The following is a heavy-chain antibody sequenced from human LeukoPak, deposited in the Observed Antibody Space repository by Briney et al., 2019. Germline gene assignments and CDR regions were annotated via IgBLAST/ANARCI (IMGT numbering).Heavy chain of an antibody. J-gene: IGHJ6*02. V-gene: IGHV4-59*01. CDR2: IYYSGST. Sequence: PSETLSLTCTVSGGSISSYYWSWIRQPPGKGLEWIGYIYYSGSTNYNPSLKSRVTISVDTSKNQFSLKLSSVTAADTAVYYCARGWKVGATDFQGDFQANYYYGLDVWGQGTTVTVSS. CDR1: GGSISSYY. CDR3: ARGWKVGATDFQGDFQANYYYGLDV. D-gene: IGHD1-26*01.